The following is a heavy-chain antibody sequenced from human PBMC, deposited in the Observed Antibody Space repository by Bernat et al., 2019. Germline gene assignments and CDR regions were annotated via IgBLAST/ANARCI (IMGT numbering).Heavy chain of an antibody. CDR3: ARDPSAVQLEQPSPLDY. D-gene: IGHD1-1*01. Sequence: QVQLVESGGGVVQPGRSLRLSCAASGFTFSSFGMHWVRQAPGKGLEWVAVIWYDGSNKYSAESVKGRFTISSDNSKNTLYMQMNSLRAEDTAVYYCARDPSAVQLEQPSPLDYWGQGTLVTVSS. CDR1: GFTFSSFG. J-gene: IGHJ4*02. CDR2: IWYDGSNK. V-gene: IGHV3-33*01.